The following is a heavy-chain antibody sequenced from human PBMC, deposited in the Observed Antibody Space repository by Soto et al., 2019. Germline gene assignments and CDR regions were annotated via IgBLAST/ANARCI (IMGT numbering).Heavy chain of an antibody. CDR3: ARDLNVCSGSCYRGFDP. J-gene: IGHJ5*02. Sequence: PSQTLSLTCAISGDSVSSNSAAWNWIRQSPSRGLEWLGRTYYRSKWYNDYAVSVKSRITINPDTSKNQFSLQLNSVTPEDTAEVYCARDLNVCSGSCYRGFDPWGQGTLVTVSS. CDR1: GDSVSSNSAA. V-gene: IGHV6-1*01. CDR2: TYYRSKWYN. D-gene: IGHD2-15*01.